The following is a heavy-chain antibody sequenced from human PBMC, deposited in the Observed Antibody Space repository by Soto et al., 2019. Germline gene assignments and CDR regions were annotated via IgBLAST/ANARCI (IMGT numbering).Heavy chain of an antibody. V-gene: IGHV3-23*01. J-gene: IGHJ4*02. CDR1: GFTFSSYA. Sequence: PGGSLRLSCAASGFTFSSYAMSWIRQAPGKGLEWVSAISGSGGSTYYADSVKGRFTISRDNSKNTLYLQMNSLRAEDTAVYYCAKGYGDYGEFDYWGQGTLVTVSS. D-gene: IGHD4-17*01. CDR3: AKGYGDYGEFDY. CDR2: ISGSGGST.